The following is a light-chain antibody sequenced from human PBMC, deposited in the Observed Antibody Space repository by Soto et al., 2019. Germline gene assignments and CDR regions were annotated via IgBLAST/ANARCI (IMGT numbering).Light chain of an antibody. CDR3: QQYGNSPWT. CDR1: QSVGSSY. V-gene: IGKV3-20*01. Sequence: EIVLTQSPGTMSLSPGERATLSCRASQSVGSSYLAWYQQKPGQPPRLLTYGASTRATGIPDRFIGSGSGTDFTLTITRLETEDFAVYYCQQYGNSPWTFGQGTKVDIK. J-gene: IGKJ1*01. CDR2: GAS.